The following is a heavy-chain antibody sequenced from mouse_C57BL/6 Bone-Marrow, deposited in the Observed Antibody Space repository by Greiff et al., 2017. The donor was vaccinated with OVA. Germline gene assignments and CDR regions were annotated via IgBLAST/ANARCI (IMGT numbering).Heavy chain of an antibody. CDR3: ARSNYGSRKGYAMDY. Sequence: EVMLVESGGGLVKPGGSLKLSCAASGFTFSDYGMHWVRQAPEKGLEWVAYISSGSSTIYYADTVKGRFTISRDNAKNTLFLQMTSLRSEDTARYYCARSNYGSRKGYAMDYWGQGTSVTVSS. CDR2: ISSGSSTI. D-gene: IGHD1-1*01. J-gene: IGHJ4*01. CDR1: GFTFSDYG. V-gene: IGHV5-17*01.